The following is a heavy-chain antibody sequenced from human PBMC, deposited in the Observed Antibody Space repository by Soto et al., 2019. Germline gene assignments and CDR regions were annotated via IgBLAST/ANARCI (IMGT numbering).Heavy chain of an antibody. J-gene: IGHJ2*01. V-gene: IGHV3-30-3*01. Sequence: QVQLVESGGGVVQPGRSLRLSCAASGFTFSSYAMHWVRQAPGKGLEWVAVISYDGSNKYYADSVKGRFTISRDNSKNTLYLQMNSLRAEDTAVYYCERPTTVTRIYYWYFDLWGRGTLVTVSS. D-gene: IGHD4-17*01. CDR3: ERPTTVTRIYYWYFDL. CDR1: GFTFSSYA. CDR2: ISYDGSNK.